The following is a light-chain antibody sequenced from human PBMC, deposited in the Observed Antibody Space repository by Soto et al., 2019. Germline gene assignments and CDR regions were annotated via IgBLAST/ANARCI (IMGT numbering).Light chain of an antibody. CDR2: DAS. CDR3: QQRSNWPST. Sequence: EIVLTQSPATLSLSPGERATLSCRASQSVSSYLAWYQQKPGQAPRLLIYDASNRATGISARFSGSGSGTDFSLTISSLGPEDFAVYYCQQRSNWPSTFGGGTKVDIK. CDR1: QSVSSY. J-gene: IGKJ4*01. V-gene: IGKV3-11*01.